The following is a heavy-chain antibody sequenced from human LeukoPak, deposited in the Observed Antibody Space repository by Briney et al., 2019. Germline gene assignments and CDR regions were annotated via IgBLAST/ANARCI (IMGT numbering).Heavy chain of an antibody. D-gene: IGHD2-2*01. V-gene: IGHV1-2*02. CDR3: GRGGDYAGEGWFDP. Sequence: GASVKVSCKASGYTFTSYYMHWVRQAPGQGLEWRGWINPNSGGTNYAQKFQGRVNMTRDASISTAYMELSRLRSDDTAVYYGGRGGDYAGEGWFDPWGQGTLVTVSS. CDR1: GYTFTSYY. J-gene: IGHJ5*02. CDR2: INPNSGGT.